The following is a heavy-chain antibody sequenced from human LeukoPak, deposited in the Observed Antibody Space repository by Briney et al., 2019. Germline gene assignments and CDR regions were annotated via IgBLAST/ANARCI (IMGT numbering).Heavy chain of an antibody. CDR1: GFTFSNAW. J-gene: IGHJ4*02. D-gene: IGHD2-8*01. CDR3: AKGRAYRVYASSDS. V-gene: IGHV3-23*01. Sequence: GGSLRLSCAASGFTFSNAWMSWVRQAPGKGLEWVSGISGSGGSTYYSDSVKGRFTISRDNSNNTAFLQMNSLRGDDTAVYFCAKGRAYRVYASSDSWGQGTLVTVSS. CDR2: ISGSGGST.